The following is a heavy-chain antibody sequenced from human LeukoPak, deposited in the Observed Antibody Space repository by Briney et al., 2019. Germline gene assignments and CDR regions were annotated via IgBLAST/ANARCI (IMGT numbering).Heavy chain of an antibody. CDR2: INPDGSTT. CDR1: KFTFSSYW. CDR3: ARPAADCGGDCYWAFDY. D-gene: IGHD2-21*01. Sequence: GGSLRLSCAAAKFTFSSYWMHWVRRAPGKGLVWVSRINPDGSTTNYADSVKGRFTISRDNAKNTLYLQMNSMRAEDTAVYYCARPAADCGGDCYWAFDYWGQGTLVTVSS. J-gene: IGHJ4*02. V-gene: IGHV3-74*01.